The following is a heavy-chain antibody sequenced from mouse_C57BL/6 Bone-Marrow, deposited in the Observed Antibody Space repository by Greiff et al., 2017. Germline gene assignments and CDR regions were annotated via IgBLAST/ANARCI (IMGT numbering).Heavy chain of an antibody. CDR2: IHPSDSDN. CDR3: AILRLRRVDY. J-gene: IGHJ2*01. D-gene: IGHD2-4*01. Sequence: VQLQQPGAELVKPGASVKVSCKASGYTFTSYWMPWVKQRPGQGLEWIGRIHPSDSDNNYNQKFKGKATLHVDKSSSTVYMQLISLTSEDSAVYYCAILRLRRVDYWGQGTTLTVSS. V-gene: IGHV1-74*01. CDR1: GYTFTSYW.